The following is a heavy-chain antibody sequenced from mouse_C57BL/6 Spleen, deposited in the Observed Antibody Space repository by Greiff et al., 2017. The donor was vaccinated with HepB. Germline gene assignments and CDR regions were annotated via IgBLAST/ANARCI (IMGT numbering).Heavy chain of an antibody. V-gene: IGHV10-1*01. J-gene: IGHJ3*01. Sequence: EVQLVESGGGLVQPKGSLKLSCSASGFSFNTYAMNWVRQAPGKGLEWVARIRSKSNNYATYYADSVKDRFTISRDDSESMLYLQMNNLKTEDTAMYYCVRQGSSYRFAYWGQGTLVTVAA. CDR1: GFSFNTYA. CDR3: VRQGSSYRFAY. D-gene: IGHD1-1*01. CDR2: IRSKSNNYAT.